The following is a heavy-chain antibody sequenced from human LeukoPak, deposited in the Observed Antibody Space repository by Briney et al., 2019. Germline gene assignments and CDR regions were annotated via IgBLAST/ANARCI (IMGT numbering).Heavy chain of an antibody. D-gene: IGHD6-13*01. V-gene: IGHV4-4*07. Sequence: PSETLSLTCTVSGGSISSYYWSWIRQPAGKGLEWIGRIYTSGSTNYNPSLKSRVTMSVDTSKNQFSLKLSSVTAADTAVYYCARGILYSSSWQYNWFDPWGQGTLVTVSS. J-gene: IGHJ5*02. CDR2: IYTSGST. CDR1: GGSISSYY. CDR3: ARGILYSSSWQYNWFDP.